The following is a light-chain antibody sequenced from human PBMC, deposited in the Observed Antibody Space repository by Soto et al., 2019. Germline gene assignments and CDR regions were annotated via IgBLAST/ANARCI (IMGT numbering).Light chain of an antibody. CDR2: EVS. V-gene: IGLV2-14*01. CDR1: SSDVGGYNF. CDR3: SSYTSSSTLV. J-gene: IGLJ1*01. Sequence: QSVLTQPASVSGSPGQSITISCTGTSSDVGGYNFVSWYQQHPGKAPKLMIFEVSHRPSGVSIRFSASKSGNTASLTISGLQAEDEAEYYCSSYTSSSTLVFGTGTKVTVL.